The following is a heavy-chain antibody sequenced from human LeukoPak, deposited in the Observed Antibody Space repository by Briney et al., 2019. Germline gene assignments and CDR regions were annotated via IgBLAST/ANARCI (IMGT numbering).Heavy chain of an antibody. V-gene: IGHV3-48*01. CDR1: GFTFSSYS. CDR2: ISSSSRTI. J-gene: IGHJ3*02. CDR3: ARTGYCSGGSCYRPDI. Sequence: GGSLRLSCAASGFTFSSYSMNWVRQAPGKGLEWVSYISSSSRTIYYADSVKGRFTISRDNAKNSLYLQMNSLRAEDTAVYYCARTGYCSGGSCYRPDIWGQGTMVTVSS. D-gene: IGHD2-15*01.